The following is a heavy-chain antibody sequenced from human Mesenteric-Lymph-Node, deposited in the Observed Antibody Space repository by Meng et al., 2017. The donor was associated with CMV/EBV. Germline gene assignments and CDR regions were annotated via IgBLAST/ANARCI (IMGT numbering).Heavy chain of an antibody. Sequence: GGSLRLSCAASGFTFSSYSMNWVRQAPGKGLEWVSSISSSSSYIYYADSVKGRFTISRDNSKNTLYLQMNSLRAEDTAVYYCAKVVLGRTPRAARIFYGMDVWGQGTTVTVSS. CDR1: GFTFSSYS. CDR2: ISSSSSYI. J-gene: IGHJ6*02. D-gene: IGHD6-6*01. V-gene: IGHV3-21*01. CDR3: AKVVLGRTPRAARIFYGMDV.